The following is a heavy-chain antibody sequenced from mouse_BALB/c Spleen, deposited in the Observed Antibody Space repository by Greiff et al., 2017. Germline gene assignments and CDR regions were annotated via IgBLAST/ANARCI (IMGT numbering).Heavy chain of an antibody. CDR3: ARDYYGYGFAY. J-gene: IGHJ3*01. D-gene: IGHD1-2*01. CDR1: GFTFSSYG. Sequence: DVMLVESGGGLVQPGGSLKLSCAASGFTFSSYGMSWVRQTPDKRLELVATINSNGGSTYYPDSVKGRFTISRDNAKNTLYLQMSSLKSEDTAMYYCARDYYGYGFAYWGQGTLVTVSA. CDR2: INSNGGST. V-gene: IGHV5-6-3*01.